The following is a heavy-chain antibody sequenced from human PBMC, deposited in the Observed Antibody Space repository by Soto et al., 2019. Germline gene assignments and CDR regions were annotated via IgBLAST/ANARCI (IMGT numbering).Heavy chain of an antibody. CDR3: ASDSDRSGYGYSMDV. Sequence: GESLKISCKGSGYSFTSYWISWVRQMPGKGLEWMGRIDPSDSYTNYSPSFQGHVTISADKSISTAYLQWSSLKASDTAMYYCASDSDRSGYGYSMDVWGQGTTVTVSS. V-gene: IGHV5-10-1*01. CDR1: GYSFTSYW. CDR2: IDPSDSYT. D-gene: IGHD5-12*01. J-gene: IGHJ6*02.